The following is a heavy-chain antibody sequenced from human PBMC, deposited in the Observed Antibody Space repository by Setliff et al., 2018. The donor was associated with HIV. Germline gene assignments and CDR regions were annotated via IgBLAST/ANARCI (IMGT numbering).Heavy chain of an antibody. Sequence: SETLSLTCAVYGGSFSGYYWSWIRQPPGKGLEWIGEINHSGSTNYNPSLKSRVTISVDTSKNQFSLKLSSVTAADTAVYYCARNDYGSGTYNWFDPWGQGTLVTVSS. V-gene: IGHV4-34*01. CDR3: ARNDYGSGTYNWFDP. J-gene: IGHJ5*02. CDR1: GGSFSGYY. D-gene: IGHD3-10*01. CDR2: INHSGST.